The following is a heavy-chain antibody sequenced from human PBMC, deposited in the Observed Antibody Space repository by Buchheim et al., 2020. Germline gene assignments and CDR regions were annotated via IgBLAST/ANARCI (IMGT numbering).Heavy chain of an antibody. J-gene: IGHJ6*02. CDR2: IWHDGSNK. Sequence: QVQLVESGGGVVQPGRSLRLSCAASGFTFSSYGMHWVRQAPGKGLEWVAVIWHDGSNKYYADSVKGRFTISRDNSKHTLYLQMNSLRAEDTAVYYCARDDYGLENGMDVWGQGTT. V-gene: IGHV3-33*01. D-gene: IGHD4-17*01. CDR1: GFTFSSYG. CDR3: ARDDYGLENGMDV.